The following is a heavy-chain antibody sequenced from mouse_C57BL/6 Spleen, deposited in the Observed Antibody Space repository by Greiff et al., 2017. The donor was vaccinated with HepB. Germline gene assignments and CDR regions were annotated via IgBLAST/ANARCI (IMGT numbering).Heavy chain of an antibody. CDR1: GYTFTSYW. J-gene: IGHJ3*01. Sequence: VQLQQPGAELVMPGASVKLSCKASGYTFTSYWMHWVKQRPGQGLEWIGEIDPSDSYTNYNQKFKGKSTLTVDKSSSTAYMQLSSLTSEDSAVYYCARPPYYGSSSWFAYWGQGTLVTVSA. CDR3: ARPPYYGSSSWFAY. V-gene: IGHV1-69*01. D-gene: IGHD1-1*01. CDR2: IDPSDSYT.